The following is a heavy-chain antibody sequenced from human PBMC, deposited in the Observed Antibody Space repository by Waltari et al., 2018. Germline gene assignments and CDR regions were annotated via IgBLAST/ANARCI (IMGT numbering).Heavy chain of an antibody. Sequence: QVQLVESGGGVVQPGGSLRLSCAASGFTFSTYGMHWVRQAAGKGLEWVAFIRYDGSNKYYGDSVKGRFTISRDNSKNTLYLQMNSLRAEDTAVYYCAKALYSSGWYEGVDYWGQGTLVTVSS. CDR3: AKALYSSGWYEGVDY. CDR2: IRYDGSNK. CDR1: GFTFSTYG. D-gene: IGHD6-19*01. J-gene: IGHJ4*02. V-gene: IGHV3-30*02.